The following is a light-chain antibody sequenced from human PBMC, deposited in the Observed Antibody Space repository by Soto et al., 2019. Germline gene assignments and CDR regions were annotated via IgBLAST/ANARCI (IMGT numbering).Light chain of an antibody. CDR3: QQYGVSPVYA. J-gene: IGKJ2*01. CDR1: QSIRSTY. V-gene: IGKV3-20*01. Sequence: EIVLTQSPGTLPVSPGERATLSCRASQSIRSTYLAWYQQKPGQAPRLLIFGGSNRATGIPDRFSGSGSGSDFTLTISRLEPEDFAVYFCQCQQYGVSPVYAFGQGTRLEIK. CDR2: GGS.